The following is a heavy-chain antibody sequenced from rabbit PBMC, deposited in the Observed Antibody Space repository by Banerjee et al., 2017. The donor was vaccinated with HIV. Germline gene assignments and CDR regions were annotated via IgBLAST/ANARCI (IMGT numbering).Heavy chain of an antibody. CDR3: ARGYAGYGYAMGYFGMDL. D-gene: IGHD6-1*01. CDR2: IYATSGAYT. V-gene: IGHV1S40*01. J-gene: IGHJ6*01. CDR1: GFSFSSSGY. Sequence: QSLEESGGDLVKPGASLTLTCTASGFSFSSSGYMCWVRQAPGKGLQWIACIYATSGAYTYYATWAKGRFTISKTSSTTVTLQMTSLTVADTATYFCARGYAGYGYAMGYFGMDLWGPGTLVTVS.